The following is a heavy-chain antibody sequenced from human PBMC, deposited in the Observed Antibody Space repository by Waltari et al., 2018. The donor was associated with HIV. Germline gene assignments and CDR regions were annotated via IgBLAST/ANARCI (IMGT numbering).Heavy chain of an antibody. D-gene: IGHD3-10*01. V-gene: IGHV3-48*02. CDR2: ISSSSSTI. J-gene: IGHJ4*02. CDR3: ARDYYGSGSYLASFDY. Sequence: GKGLEWVSYISSSSSTIYYADSVKGRFTISRDNAKNSLYLQMNSLRDEDTAVYYCARDYYGSGSYLASFDYWGQGTLVTVSS.